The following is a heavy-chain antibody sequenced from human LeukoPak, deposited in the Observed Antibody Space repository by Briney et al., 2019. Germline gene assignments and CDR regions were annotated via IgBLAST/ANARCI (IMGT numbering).Heavy chain of an antibody. D-gene: IGHD5-12*01. CDR1: GFTFSRYD. Sequence: GGSPRLSCAASGFTFSRYDMRWVRQAPGKGREGVSAISGSGGSTYYADSVKGRFTISRDNSKNTLSLQMNSLRAEDTAVYYCAKDVDILPLYYFDYWGQGTLVTVSS. V-gene: IGHV3-23*01. J-gene: IGHJ4*02. CDR2: ISGSGGST. CDR3: AKDVDILPLYYFDY.